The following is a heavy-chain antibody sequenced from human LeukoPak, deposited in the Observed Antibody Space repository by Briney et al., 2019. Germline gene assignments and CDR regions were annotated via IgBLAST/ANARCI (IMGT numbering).Heavy chain of an antibody. CDR2: ISAYNGNT. J-gene: IGHJ4*02. V-gene: IGHV1-18*01. Sequence: ASVKVSCKASGYTFTSYGISWVRQAPGQGLEWMGWISAYNGNTNYAQKLQGRVTMTTDTPTSTAYMELRSLRSDDTAVYYCARDVQYYSEPDYWGQGTLVTVSS. CDR1: GYTFTSYG. D-gene: IGHD2-21*01. CDR3: ARDVQYYSEPDY.